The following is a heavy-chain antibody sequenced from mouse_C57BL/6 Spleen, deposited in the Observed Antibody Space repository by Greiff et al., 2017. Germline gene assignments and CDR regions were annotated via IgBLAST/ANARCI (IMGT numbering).Heavy chain of an antibody. CDR1: GFTFTDYY. CDR3: ARSREGSMDY. V-gene: IGHV7-3*01. Sequence: EVKLQESGGGLVQPGGSLSLSCAASGFTFTDYYMSWVRQPPGKALEWLGFIRNKANGYTTEYSASVKGRFTISRDNSQSILYLQMNALRAEDSATYYCARSREGSMDYWGQGTSVTVSS. CDR2: IRNKANGYTT. J-gene: IGHJ4*01.